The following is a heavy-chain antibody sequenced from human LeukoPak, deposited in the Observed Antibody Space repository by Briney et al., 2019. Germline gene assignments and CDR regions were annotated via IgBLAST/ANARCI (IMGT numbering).Heavy chain of an antibody. V-gene: IGHV5-51*01. J-gene: IGHJ4*02. D-gene: IGHD5-18*01. Sequence: GESLQIFCKGSGYSFPSYWIGWVRQMPGKGLEWMGIIYPGDSDTRYSPSFQGQVTISADKSISTAYLQWSSLKASDTAMYYCARLGQLWLKPFDYWGQGTLVTVSS. CDR3: ARLGQLWLKPFDY. CDR1: GYSFPSYW. CDR2: IYPGDSDT.